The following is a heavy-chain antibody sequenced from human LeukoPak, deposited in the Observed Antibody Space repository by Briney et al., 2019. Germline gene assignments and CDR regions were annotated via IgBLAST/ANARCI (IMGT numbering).Heavy chain of an antibody. CDR1: GGSISSGSYH. V-gene: IGHV4-61*02. CDR2: IYTSGST. J-gene: IGHJ4*02. CDR3: ARFRSSWFGFDY. Sequence: PSETLSLTCTVSGGSISSGSYHWSWIRQPAGKGLEWIGRIYTSGSTNHNPSLKSRVTISVDTSKNQFSLKMRSVTAADTAVYYCARFRSSWFGFDYWGQGTLVTVSS. D-gene: IGHD6-13*01.